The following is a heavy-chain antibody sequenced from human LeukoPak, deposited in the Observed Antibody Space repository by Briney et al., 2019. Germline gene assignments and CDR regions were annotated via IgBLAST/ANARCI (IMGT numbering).Heavy chain of an antibody. CDR3: ARGRFLDPFDI. CDR2: IYYSGST. J-gene: IGHJ3*02. CDR1: GGSISSYY. Sequence: SETLSLTCTVSGGSISSYYWSWIRQPPGKGLEWIGYIYYSGSTKYKPSLKSRVTISVDTSKNQFSLKLSSVTAADTAVYYCARGRFLDPFDIWGQGTMVTVS. D-gene: IGHD3-3*01. V-gene: IGHV4-59*01.